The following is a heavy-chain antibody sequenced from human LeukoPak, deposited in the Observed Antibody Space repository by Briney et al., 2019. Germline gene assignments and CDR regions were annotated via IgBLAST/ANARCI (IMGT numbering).Heavy chain of an antibody. CDR3: AENGEPDGAFDI. V-gene: IGHV1-8*01. J-gene: IGHJ3*02. CDR1: GYTFTSYD. CDR2: MNPNSGNT. Sequence: ASVKVSCKASGYTFTSYDINWVRQATGQGLEWMGWMNPNSGNTGYAQKFQGRVTMTRNTSISTAYMELSSLRPEDTAVYYCAENGEPDGAFDIWGQGTMVTVSS. D-gene: IGHD1-26*01.